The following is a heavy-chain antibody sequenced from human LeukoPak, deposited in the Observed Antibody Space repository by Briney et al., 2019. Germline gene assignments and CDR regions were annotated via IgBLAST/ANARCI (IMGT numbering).Heavy chain of an antibody. CDR1: GFTFSSYA. CDR3: AKRYGSGSYGYFDY. D-gene: IGHD3-10*01. J-gene: IGHJ4*02. CDR2: ISGSGGST. Sequence: PGGSLRLSCAASGFTFSSYAMSWVRQAPGEGLEWVSAISGSGGSTYYAGSVKGRFTISRDNSKNTLYLQMNSLRAEDAAVYYCAKRYGSGSYGYFDYWGQGTLVTVSS. V-gene: IGHV3-23*01.